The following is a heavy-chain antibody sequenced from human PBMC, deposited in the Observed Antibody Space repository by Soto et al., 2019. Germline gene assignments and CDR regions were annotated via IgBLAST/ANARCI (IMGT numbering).Heavy chain of an antibody. CDR1: GGSFSGYY. Sequence: PSETLSLTCAVYGGSFSGYYWSWIRQPPGKGLEWIGEINHSGSTNYNPSLKSRVTISVDTSKNQFSLKLSSVTAADTAVYYCARGEGARYYGMDVWGQGTTVTVSS. CDR2: INHSGST. J-gene: IGHJ6*02. CDR3: ARGEGARYYGMDV. V-gene: IGHV4-34*01.